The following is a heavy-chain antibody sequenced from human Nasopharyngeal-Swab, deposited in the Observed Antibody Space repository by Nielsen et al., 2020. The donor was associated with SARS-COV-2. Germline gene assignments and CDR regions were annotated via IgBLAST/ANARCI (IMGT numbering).Heavy chain of an antibody. J-gene: IGHJ4*02. Sequence: SETLSLTCAVDGWSFSGYYWSWNRQPPGKGLGWNGEINHIGGTRYNPSLKSRVIISVDTSKNQLSLKLTSLTAADTAMYYCARGQDGAAAALWGQGTLVTVSS. D-gene: IGHD6-13*01. CDR1: GWSFSGYY. CDR3: ARGQDGAAAAL. CDR2: INHIGGT. V-gene: IGHV4-34*01.